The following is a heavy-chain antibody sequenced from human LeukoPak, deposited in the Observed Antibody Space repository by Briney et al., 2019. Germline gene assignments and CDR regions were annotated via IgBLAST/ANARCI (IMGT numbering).Heavy chain of an antibody. CDR1: GYTFTSYY. Sequence: VASVTVSCKASGYTFTSYYMHWVRQAPGQGLEWMGIINPSGGSTSYAQKFQGRVTMTRDTSTSTVYMELSSLRSEDTAVYYCASPGRNYYDSSGYYYAFDIWGQGTMVTVSS. CDR2: INPSGGST. D-gene: IGHD3-22*01. V-gene: IGHV1-46*01. J-gene: IGHJ3*02. CDR3: ASPGRNYYDSSGYYYAFDI.